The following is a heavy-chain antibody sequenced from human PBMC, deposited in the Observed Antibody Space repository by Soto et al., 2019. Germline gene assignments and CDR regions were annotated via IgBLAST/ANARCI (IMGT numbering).Heavy chain of an antibody. D-gene: IGHD1-26*01. CDR1: GFTFSDYY. V-gene: IGHV3-11*05. J-gene: IGHJ4*02. Sequence: GGSLRLSCAASGFTFSDYYMSWIRQAPGKGLEWVSYISSSSSYTNYADSMKGRFTISRDNAKNSLYLQMNSLRAEDTAVYYCARAGASPVESMAGGYWGQGTLVTVSS. CDR2: ISSSSSYT. CDR3: ARAGASPVESMAGGY.